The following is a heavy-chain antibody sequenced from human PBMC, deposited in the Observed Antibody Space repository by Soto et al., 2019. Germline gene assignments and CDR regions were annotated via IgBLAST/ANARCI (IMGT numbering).Heavy chain of an antibody. CDR1: GFTFRSYA. CDR3: AKADSSSWTPDY. Sequence: GGSLRLSCAASGFTFRSYAVSWVRQAPGKGLEWVSSISGSGGSTYYADSVKGRFTISRDNSRNTLYLQMNSLRAEDTAAYYCAKADSSSWTPDYWGQGTLVTVSS. V-gene: IGHV3-23*01. D-gene: IGHD6-13*01. J-gene: IGHJ4*02. CDR2: ISGSGGST.